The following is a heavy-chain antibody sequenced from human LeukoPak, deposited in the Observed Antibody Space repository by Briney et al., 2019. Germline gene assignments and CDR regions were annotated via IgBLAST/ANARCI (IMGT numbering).Heavy chain of an antibody. CDR3: VNDGSGGYDHDY. V-gene: IGHV3-64D*09. J-gene: IGHJ4*02. D-gene: IGHD5-12*01. Sequence: GGSLRLSCAASAFTFSSYDMYWVRQAPGKGLEYVSAISINGGSTYYADSVKGRFTISRDNSKNTLYLQMSSLRVEDTAVYYCVNDGSGGYDHDYWGQGTLVTVSS. CDR1: AFTFSSYD. CDR2: ISINGGST.